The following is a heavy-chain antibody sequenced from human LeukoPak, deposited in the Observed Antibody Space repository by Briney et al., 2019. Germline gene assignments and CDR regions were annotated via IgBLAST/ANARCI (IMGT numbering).Heavy chain of an antibody. CDR3: AKSHGRGLGAFDI. Sequence: GGSLRLSCAASGFTFSSYGMHWVRQAQGKGLEWVAFIRYDGSNKYYADSVKGRFTISRDNSKNTLYLQMNSLRAEDTAVYYCAKSHGRGLGAFDIWGQGTMVTVSA. D-gene: IGHD3/OR15-3a*01. CDR2: IRYDGSNK. CDR1: GFTFSSYG. V-gene: IGHV3-30*02. J-gene: IGHJ3*02.